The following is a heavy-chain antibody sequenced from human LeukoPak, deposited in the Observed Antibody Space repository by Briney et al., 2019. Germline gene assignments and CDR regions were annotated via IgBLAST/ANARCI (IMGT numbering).Heavy chain of an antibody. D-gene: IGHD6-13*01. Sequence: ASVKVSCKASGYTFTGYYMHWVRQAPGQGLEWMGGIIPIFGTANYAQKFQGRVTITADKSTSTAYMELSSLRSEDTAVYYCATREVITAAGTLQHWGQGTLATVSS. CDR2: IIPIFGTA. CDR3: ATREVITAAGTLQH. V-gene: IGHV1-69*06. CDR1: GYTFTGYY. J-gene: IGHJ1*01.